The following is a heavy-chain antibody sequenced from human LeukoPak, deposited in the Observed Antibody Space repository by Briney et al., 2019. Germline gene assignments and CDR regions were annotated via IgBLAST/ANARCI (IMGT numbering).Heavy chain of an antibody. CDR1: GGSISSSSYY. CDR3: ARFLSDTGGSYFDY. CDR2: IYYSGST. V-gene: IGHV4-39*01. J-gene: IGHJ4*02. Sequence: SETLSLTCTVSGGSISSSSYYWGWIRQPPGKGLEWIGSIYYSGSTYYNPSLKSRVTISVDTSKNQFSLKLSSVTAADTAVYYCARFLSDTGGSYFDYWGQGSLVTVSS. D-gene: IGHD5-18*01.